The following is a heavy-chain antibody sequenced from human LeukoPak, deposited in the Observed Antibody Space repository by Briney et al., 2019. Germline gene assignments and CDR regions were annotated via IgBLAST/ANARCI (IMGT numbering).Heavy chain of an antibody. Sequence: GASVKVSCKASGYTFGAYYMYWVRQAPGQGLEWMGWIRPNSGGTNYTQKFQGRVTMTRDKSTSTVYMELSSLRSEDTAVYYCAREGTAAAGTTWGEYWGQGALVTVSS. V-gene: IGHV1-2*02. D-gene: IGHD6-13*01. J-gene: IGHJ4*02. CDR3: AREGTAAAGTTWGEY. CDR1: GYTFGAYY. CDR2: IRPNSGGT.